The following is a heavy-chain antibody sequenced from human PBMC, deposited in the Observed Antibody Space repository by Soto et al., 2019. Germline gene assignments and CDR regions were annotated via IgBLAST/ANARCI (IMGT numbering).Heavy chain of an antibody. J-gene: IGHJ4*02. CDR2: INPNSGGT. D-gene: IGHD3-3*01. Sequence: QVQLVQSGAEVKKPGASVKVSCKASGYTFTGYYMHWVRQAPGQGLEWMGWINPNSGGTNSAQKFQGRVTMTRDTSISTAYMELSRLRSDDTAVYYCATDYYDFWSGYPRPLDYWGQGTLVTVSS. CDR1: GYTFTGYY. V-gene: IGHV1-2*02. CDR3: ATDYYDFWSGYPRPLDY.